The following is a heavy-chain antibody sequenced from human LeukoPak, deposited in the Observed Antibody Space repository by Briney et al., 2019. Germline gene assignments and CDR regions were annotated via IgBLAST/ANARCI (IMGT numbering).Heavy chain of an antibody. CDR3: ATSGDGGSFDY. CDR1: GFTFDRFT. D-gene: IGHD2-15*01. CDR2: ISYDGSNK. Sequence: GGSLRLSCAASGFTFDRFTIHWVRQTPGKGLEWVAVISYDGSNKYYADSVKGRFTISRDNSKNTLYLQMNSLRAEDTAVYYCATSGDGGSFDYWGQGTLVTVSS. V-gene: IGHV3-30*03. J-gene: IGHJ4*02.